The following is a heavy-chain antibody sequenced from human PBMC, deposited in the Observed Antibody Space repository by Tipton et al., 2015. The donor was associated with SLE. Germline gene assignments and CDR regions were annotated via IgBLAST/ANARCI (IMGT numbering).Heavy chain of an antibody. Sequence: TLSLTCTVSGGSISSGSYYWSWIRQPAGKGLEWIGRIYTSGSTNYNPSLKSRVTISVDTSKNQFSLKLSSVTAADTAVYYCAMRGHSSSSHWGQGTMVTVSS. V-gene: IGHV4-61*02. D-gene: IGHD6-6*01. CDR3: AMRGHSSSSH. CDR1: GGSISSGSYY. J-gene: IGHJ3*01. CDR2: IYTSGST.